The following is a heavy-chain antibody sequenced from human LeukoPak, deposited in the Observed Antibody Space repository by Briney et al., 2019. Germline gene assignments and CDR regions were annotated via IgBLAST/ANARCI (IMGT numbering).Heavy chain of an antibody. J-gene: IGHJ5*02. D-gene: IGHD3-10*01. CDR2: INHSGST. CDR3: ARGIRPATMVRGPRWFDP. V-gene: IGHV4-34*01. CDR1: GGSFSGYY. Sequence: SETLSLTCAVYGGSFSGYYCSWIRQPPGKGLEWIGEINHSGSTNYNPSLKSRVTISVDTSKNQFSLKLSSVTAADTAVYYCARGIRPATMVRGPRWFDPWGQGTLVTVSS.